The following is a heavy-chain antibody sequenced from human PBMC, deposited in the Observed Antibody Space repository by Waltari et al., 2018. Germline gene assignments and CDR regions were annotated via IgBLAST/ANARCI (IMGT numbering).Heavy chain of an antibody. D-gene: IGHD6-13*01. V-gene: IGHV1-2*06. CDR3: AREGGSSWSGWYFDY. CDR2: SNPTRGGT. CDR1: AYTFTGYY. J-gene: IGHJ4*02. Sequence: QVQLVQSGAEVKKPGASVKVSCQASAYTFTGYYMQWVRQAPVQGLEWMGRSNPTRGGTNYAQKWQGRVTMTRDTAISTADMELSRLRSDDTAVDYCAREGGSSWSGWYFDYWGQGTLVTVSS.